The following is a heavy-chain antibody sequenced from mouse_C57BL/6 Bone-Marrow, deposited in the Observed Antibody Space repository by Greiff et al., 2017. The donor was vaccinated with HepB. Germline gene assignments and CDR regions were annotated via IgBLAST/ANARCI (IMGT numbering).Heavy chain of an antibody. CDR1: GYTFTDYN. J-gene: IGHJ3*01. V-gene: IGHV1-18*01. CDR2: INPNNGGT. CDR3: ARGGYYGSGAY. Sequence: VQLKESGPELVKPGASVKIPCKASGYTFTDYNMDWVKQSHGKSLEWIGDINPNNGGTIYNQKFKGKATLTVDKSSSTAYMERRSLTSEDTAVYYCARGGYYGSGAYWGQGTLVTVSA. D-gene: IGHD1-1*01.